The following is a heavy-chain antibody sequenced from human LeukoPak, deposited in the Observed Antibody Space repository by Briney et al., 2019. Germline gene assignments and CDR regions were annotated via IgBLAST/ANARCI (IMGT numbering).Heavy chain of an antibody. CDR2: ISAYNGNT. CDR3: ARVVLLWFGEQKGIDY. V-gene: IGHV1-18*04. Sequence: ASVKVSCKASGYTFTSYGISWVRQAPGQGLEWMGWISAYNGNTNYAQKLQGRVTMTTDTSTSTAYMELRSLRSDDTAVYYCARVVLLWFGEQKGIDYWGLGTLVTVSS. D-gene: IGHD3-10*01. J-gene: IGHJ4*02. CDR1: GYTFTSYG.